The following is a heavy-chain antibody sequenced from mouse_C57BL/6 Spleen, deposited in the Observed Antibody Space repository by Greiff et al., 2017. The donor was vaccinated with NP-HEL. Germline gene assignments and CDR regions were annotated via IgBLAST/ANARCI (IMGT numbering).Heavy chain of an antibody. CDR3: ARAYGSSPHYYAMDY. D-gene: IGHD1-1*01. CDR2: IDPSDSYT. Sequence: VQLQQPGAELVRPGTSVKLSCKASGYTFTSYWMHWVKQRPGQGLEWIGVIDPSDSYTNYNQKFKGKATLTVDTSSSTAYMQLSSLTSEDSAVYYCARAYGSSPHYYAMDYWGQGTSVTVSS. CDR1: GYTFTSYW. V-gene: IGHV1-59*01. J-gene: IGHJ4*01.